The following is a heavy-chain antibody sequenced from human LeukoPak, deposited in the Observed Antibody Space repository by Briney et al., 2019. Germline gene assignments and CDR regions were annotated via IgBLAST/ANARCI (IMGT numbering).Heavy chain of an antibody. J-gene: IGHJ6*02. D-gene: IGHD2-21*02. Sequence: SETLSLTCAVYGGSFSGYYWSWIRQPPGKGPEWIGEINHSGSTNYNPSLKSRVTISVDTSKNQFSLKLSSVTAADTAVYYCARVGVYCGGDCYSYYYYGMDVWGQGTTVTVSS. CDR2: INHSGST. V-gene: IGHV4-34*01. CDR3: ARVGVYCGGDCYSYYYYGMDV. CDR1: GGSFSGYY.